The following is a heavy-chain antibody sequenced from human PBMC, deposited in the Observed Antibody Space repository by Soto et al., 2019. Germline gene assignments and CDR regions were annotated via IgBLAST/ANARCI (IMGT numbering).Heavy chain of an antibody. CDR3: ARSYYDFWSGYSYYYYYGMDV. V-gene: IGHV3-30-3*01. CDR1: GFTFSSYA. CDR2: ISYDGSNK. Sequence: TGGSLRLSCAASGFTFSSYAMHWVRQAPGKGLEWVAVISYDGSNKYYADSVKGRFTISRDNSKNTLYLQMNSLRAEDTAVYYCARSYYDFWSGYSYYYYYGMDVWGQGTTVTVSS. D-gene: IGHD3-3*01. J-gene: IGHJ6*02.